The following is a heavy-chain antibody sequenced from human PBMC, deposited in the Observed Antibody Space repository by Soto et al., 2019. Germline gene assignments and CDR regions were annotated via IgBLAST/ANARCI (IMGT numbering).Heavy chain of an antibody. Sequence: GGSLRLSCAASGFTVSSNYMSWVRQAPGKGLEWVSVIYSGGSTYYADSVKGRFTISRDNSKNTLYLQMNSLRAEDTAVYYCAREALGDYVWGSYRSNYYYYYGMDVWGQGPTVTVSS. J-gene: IGHJ6*02. CDR1: GFTVSSNY. D-gene: IGHD3-16*02. CDR2: IYSGGST. CDR3: AREALGDYVWGSYRSNYYYYYGMDV. V-gene: IGHV3-53*01.